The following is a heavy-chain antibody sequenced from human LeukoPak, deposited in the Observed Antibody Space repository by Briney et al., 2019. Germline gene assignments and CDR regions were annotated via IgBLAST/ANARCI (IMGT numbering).Heavy chain of an antibody. V-gene: IGHV3-23*01. CDR2: ISCSGGST. CDR3: PKGSRYLGGEYMDV. J-gene: IGHJ6*03. Sequence: GGALRLSCASSGFIFSSYPMSWVRQAPWKGLEWVSAISCSGGSTYYADSVKGRFTISRHNSKNTLYLQINSLRAEDTPVYYCPKGSRYLGGEYMDVWGKGTTVTVSS. CDR1: GFIFSSYP. D-gene: IGHD3-9*01.